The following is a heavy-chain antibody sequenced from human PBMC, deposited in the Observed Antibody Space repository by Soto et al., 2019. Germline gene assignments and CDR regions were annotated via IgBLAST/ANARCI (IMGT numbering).Heavy chain of an antibody. D-gene: IGHD2-15*01. Sequence: SQTLSLTCAISGDSVSSNSAAWNWIRQSPSGGLEWLGRTYYRSKWYADYALSVRSRITIIPDTSKSQFSPHLNSVTPEDTAVYYCARYTSSWYLEYWGQGTLVTVS. J-gene: IGHJ4*02. CDR2: TYYRSKWYA. CDR3: ARYTSSWYLEY. V-gene: IGHV6-1*01. CDR1: GDSVSSNSAA.